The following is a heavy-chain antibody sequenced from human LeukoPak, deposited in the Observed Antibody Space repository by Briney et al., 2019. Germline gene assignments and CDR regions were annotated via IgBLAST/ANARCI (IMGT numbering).Heavy chain of an antibody. Sequence: ASVKVSCKTSGYTFTGYYIQWVRQAPGQGLEWMGYINPTSGGTNYAQEFQGRVTMTRDTSISTAYMELSRLTSDDTAVYYCARGEMTTFGGVIVISTFDIWGQGTMVTVS. CDR2: INPTSGGT. CDR1: GYTFTGYY. CDR3: ARGEMTTFGGVIVISTFDI. V-gene: IGHV1-2*02. D-gene: IGHD3-16*02. J-gene: IGHJ3*02.